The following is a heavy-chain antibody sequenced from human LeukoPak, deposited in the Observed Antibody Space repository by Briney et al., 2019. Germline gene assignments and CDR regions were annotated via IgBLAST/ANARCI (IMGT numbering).Heavy chain of an antibody. V-gene: IGHV4-30-4*08. CDR2: IYYTGSA. J-gene: IGHJ5*02. CDR3: ARWRSRVTIPRGNWFDP. CDR1: GGSISTGEYH. Sequence: PSETLSLTCNVSGGSISTGEYHWSWIRQPPGKGLEWIGYIYYTGSAYYNPSLKSRLNILLDPSKNQFSLKLSSVTAADTAVYYCARWRSRVTIPRGNWFDPWGQGTLVTVSS. D-gene: IGHD3-3*01.